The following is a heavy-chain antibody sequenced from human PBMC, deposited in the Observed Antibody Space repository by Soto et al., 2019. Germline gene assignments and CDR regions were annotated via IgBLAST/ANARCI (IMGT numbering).Heavy chain of an antibody. D-gene: IGHD3-22*01. CDR1: GFTFSSYW. J-gene: IGHJ4*02. Sequence: EVQLVESGGGLVQPGGSLRLSCAASGFTFSSYWMHWVRQAPGKGLVWVSRINSDGSSTSYADSVKGRFTISRDNAKNTLYLQMNSLRAEDTAVYYCARKPYDSSGYYYVSPFDYRGQGTLVTVSS. CDR3: ARKPYDSSGYYYVSPFDY. CDR2: INSDGSST. V-gene: IGHV3-74*01.